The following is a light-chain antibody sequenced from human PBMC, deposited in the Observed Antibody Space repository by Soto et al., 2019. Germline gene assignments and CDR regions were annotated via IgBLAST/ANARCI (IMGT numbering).Light chain of an antibody. CDR2: RNN. V-gene: IGLV1-47*01. Sequence: QSVLTQPASASGTPGQRVTISCSGSISNVGSNPVSWHQHLPGTAPKLLIYRNNQRPSGVPDRFSDSKSGTSAFLAICGLRSEDEADYYCAAWDDRMSAYVFGTGTKVTVL. CDR3: AAWDDRMSAYV. CDR1: ISNVGSNP. J-gene: IGLJ1*01.